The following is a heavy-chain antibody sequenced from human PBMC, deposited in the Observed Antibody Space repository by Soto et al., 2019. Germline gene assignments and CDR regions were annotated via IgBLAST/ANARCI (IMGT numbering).Heavy chain of an antibody. Sequence: QVQLVQSGAEVRKPGSSVKVSCKASGGTFSRHAISWVRQAPGQGLEWMGGIIPIFGTANHAQKFQGRVTIIADESTSTVYMELSSLRSEDTAMYYCARALSSSSYGAFDVWGQGTMVTVSS. CDR2: IIPIFGTA. CDR3: ARALSSSSYGAFDV. CDR1: GGTFSRHA. D-gene: IGHD6-6*01. J-gene: IGHJ3*01. V-gene: IGHV1-69*01.